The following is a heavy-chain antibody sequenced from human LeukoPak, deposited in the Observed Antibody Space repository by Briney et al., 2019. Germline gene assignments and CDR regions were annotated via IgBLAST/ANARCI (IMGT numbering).Heavy chain of an antibody. J-gene: IGHJ4*02. CDR2: ISAYNGNT. CDR3: ARVDVIAVAGSTDFDY. Sequence: ASVNVSCKASGYTFTSYGISWVRQAPGQGLEWMGWISAYNGNTKYAQKLQGRVTMTTDTSTSTAYMELRSLRSDDTAVYYCARVDVIAVAGSTDFDYWGQGTLVTVSS. V-gene: IGHV1-18*01. D-gene: IGHD6-19*01. CDR1: GYTFTSYG.